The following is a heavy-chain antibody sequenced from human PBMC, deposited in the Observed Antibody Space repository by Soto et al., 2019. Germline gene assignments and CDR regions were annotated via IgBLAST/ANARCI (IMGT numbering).Heavy chain of an antibody. CDR1: GFTFSSYG. CDR2: ISYDGSNK. D-gene: IGHD3-22*01. J-gene: IGHJ4*02. V-gene: IGHV3-30*18. CDR3: AKDRGTYYYDSSGYYKRGGFDY. Sequence: QVQLVESGGGVVQPGRSLRLSCAASGFTFSSYGMHWVRQAPGKGLEWVAVISYDGSNKYYADSVKGRFTISRDNSKNTLYLQMNSLRGEETAVYYCAKDRGTYYYDSSGYYKRGGFDYWGQGTLVTVSS.